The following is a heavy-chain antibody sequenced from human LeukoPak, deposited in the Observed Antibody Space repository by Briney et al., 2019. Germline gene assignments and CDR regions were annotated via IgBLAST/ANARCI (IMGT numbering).Heavy chain of an antibody. J-gene: IGHJ5*02. D-gene: IGHD3-3*01. CDR2: IYYSGST. CDR3: ARSSYDFWSGYSDRFDP. V-gene: IGHV4-59*01. Sequence: SETPSLTCTVSGGSISSYYWSWIRQPPGKGLEWIGYIYYSGSTNYNPSLKSRVTISVDTSKNQFSLKLSSVTAADTAVYYCARSSYDFWSGYSDRFDPWGQGTLVTVSS. CDR1: GGSISSYY.